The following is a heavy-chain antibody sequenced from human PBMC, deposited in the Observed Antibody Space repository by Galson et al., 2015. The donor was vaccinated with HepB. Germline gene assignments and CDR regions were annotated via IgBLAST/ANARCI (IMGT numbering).Heavy chain of an antibody. D-gene: IGHD5-12*01. Sequence: SVKVSCKASGGTFSSYAISWVRQAPGQGLEWMGGIIPIFGTANYAQKFQGRVTITADESTSTAYMELSSLRSEDTAVYYCARDFSSLGSGYELGYGLFDYWGQGTLVTVSS. V-gene: IGHV1-69*13. J-gene: IGHJ4*02. CDR3: ARDFSSLGSGYELGYGLFDY. CDR1: GGTFSSYA. CDR2: IIPIFGTA.